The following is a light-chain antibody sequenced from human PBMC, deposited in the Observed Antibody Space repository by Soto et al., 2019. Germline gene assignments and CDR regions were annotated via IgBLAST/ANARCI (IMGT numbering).Light chain of an antibody. Sequence: EIVLTQSPGTLSLSPGERATLSCRASQSVTSTYLAWYQQKPGQPPRLLIYGASNRATGIPDRFSGSGSGTDFTLIISRLEPEDFTVYYCQQYHSLPTTFAPGTKVDI. CDR2: GAS. J-gene: IGKJ3*01. CDR3: QQYHSLPTT. V-gene: IGKV3-20*01. CDR1: QSVTSTY.